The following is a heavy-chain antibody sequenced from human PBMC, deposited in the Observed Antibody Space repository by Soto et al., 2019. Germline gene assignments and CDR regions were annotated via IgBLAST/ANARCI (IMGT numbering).Heavy chain of an antibody. CDR2: ISSSSSYI. Sequence: EVQLVESGGGLVKPGGSLRLSCAASGFTFSSYSMNWVRQAPGKGLEWVSSISSSSSYIYYADSVKGRFTISRDNAKNSLYLQMNSRRAEDTAVYYCARDQPGYSYGYGLGYWGQGTLGPVSS. J-gene: IGHJ4*02. CDR3: ARDQPGYSYGYGLGY. D-gene: IGHD5-18*01. V-gene: IGHV3-21*01. CDR1: GFTFSSYS.